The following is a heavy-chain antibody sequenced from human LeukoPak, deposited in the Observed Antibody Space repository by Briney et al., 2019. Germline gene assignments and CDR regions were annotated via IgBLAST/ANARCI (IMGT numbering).Heavy chain of an antibody. J-gene: IGHJ4*02. V-gene: IGHV3-23*01. Sequence: GGSLRLSCAASGFTFSLYGIHWVRQAPGKGLEWVSAISGSGGSTYYADSVKGRFTISRDNSKNTLYLQMNSLRAEDTAVYYCAKDLYSRDERSPSDYWGQGTLVTVSS. CDR3: AKDLYSRDERSPSDY. D-gene: IGHD6-13*01. CDR1: GFTFSLYG. CDR2: ISGSGGST.